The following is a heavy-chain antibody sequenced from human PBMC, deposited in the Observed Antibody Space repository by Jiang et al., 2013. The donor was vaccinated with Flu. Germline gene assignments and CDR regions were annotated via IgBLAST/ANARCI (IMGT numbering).Heavy chain of an antibody. CDR3: AREWLGVYYFDY. J-gene: IGHJ4*02. CDR2: IIPILGIA. D-gene: IGHD3-16*01. CDR1: GGTFSSYA. Sequence: GAEVKKPGSSVKVSCKASGGTFSSYAISWVRQAPGQGLEWMGRIIPILGIANYAQKFQGRVTITADKSTSTAYMELSSLRSEDTAVYYCAREWLGVYYFDYWGQGTLVTVSS. V-gene: IGHV1-69*04.